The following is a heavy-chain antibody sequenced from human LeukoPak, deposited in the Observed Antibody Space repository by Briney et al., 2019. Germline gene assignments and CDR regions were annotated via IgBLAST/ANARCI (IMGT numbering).Heavy chain of an antibody. V-gene: IGHV6-1*01. J-gene: IGHJ3*02. Sequence: SQTLSLTCAISGDSVSSNSAAWNWIRQSPSRGLEWLGRTYYRSRWYSDYAVSVKSRITIKPDTSKNQFSLQLNSVTPEDTTMYYCARASLYNNLGGWAGFDIWGQGTMATVSS. CDR1: GDSVSSNSAA. CDR3: ARASLYNNLGGWAGFDI. CDR2: TYYRSRWYS. D-gene: IGHD1-1*01.